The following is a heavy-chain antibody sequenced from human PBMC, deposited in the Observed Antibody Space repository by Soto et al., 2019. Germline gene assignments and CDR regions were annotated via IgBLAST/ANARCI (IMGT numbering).Heavy chain of an antibody. V-gene: IGHV4-30-2*01. D-gene: IGHD5-12*01. CDR3: AAGGGLPRYY. CDR1: GGSISSGGYS. J-gene: IGHJ4*02. CDR2: IYHSGST. Sequence: QLQLQESGSGLVKPSQTLSLTCAVSGGSISSGGYSWSWIRQPPGKGLEWIGYIYHSGSTYYNPSPERRVIITLDSSKYQLAPKLSSVPAADTAVYYWAAGGGLPRYYWGQGTMVTVSS.